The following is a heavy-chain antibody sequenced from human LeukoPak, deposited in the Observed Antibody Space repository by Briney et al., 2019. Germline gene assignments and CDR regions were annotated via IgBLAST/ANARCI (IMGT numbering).Heavy chain of an antibody. CDR1: GGSFSGYY. CDR3: AREKIVVVVAATVHFDY. J-gene: IGHJ4*02. CDR2: INHSGST. V-gene: IGHV4-34*01. Sequence: SETLSLTCAVYGGSFSGYYWSWIRQPPGKGLEWIGEINHSGSTNYNPSLKRRATISVDTSKNQFSLKLSSVTAADTAVYYCAREKIVVVVAATVHFDYWGQGTLVTVSS. D-gene: IGHD2-15*01.